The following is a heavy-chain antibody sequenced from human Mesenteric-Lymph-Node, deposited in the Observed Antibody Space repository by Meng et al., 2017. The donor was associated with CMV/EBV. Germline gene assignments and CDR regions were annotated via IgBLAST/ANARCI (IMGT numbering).Heavy chain of an antibody. D-gene: IGHD3-16*01. CDR3: ARDLGYFDY. Sequence: GESLKISCAASGFTFSSYSMNWVRQAPGKGLEWVSVIYSGGSTYYADSVKGRFTISRDNSKNTLYLQMNSLRAEDTAVYYCARDLGYFDYWGQGTLVTVSS. J-gene: IGHJ4*02. CDR1: GFTFSSYS. CDR2: IYSGGST. V-gene: IGHV3-66*02.